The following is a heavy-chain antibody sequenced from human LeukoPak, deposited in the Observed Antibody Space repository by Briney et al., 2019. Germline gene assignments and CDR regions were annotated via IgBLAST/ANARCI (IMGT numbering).Heavy chain of an antibody. Sequence: PGGSLRLSCAASGFTFSSYEMNWVRQAPGKGREWVSSISSRTATTIYYADSVKGRFTISRDNAENSLYLQMNRLRVEDTAVYYCARVGVFSSSWLLHWGQGTLVTVSS. D-gene: IGHD6-13*01. CDR2: ISSRTATTI. CDR1: GFTFSSYE. J-gene: IGHJ1*01. CDR3: ARVGVFSSSWLLH. V-gene: IGHV3-48*03.